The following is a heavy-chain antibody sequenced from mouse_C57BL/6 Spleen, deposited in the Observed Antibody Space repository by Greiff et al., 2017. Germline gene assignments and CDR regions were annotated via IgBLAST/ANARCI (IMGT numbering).Heavy chain of an antibody. CDR1: GYAFSSYW. J-gene: IGHJ4*01. V-gene: IGHV1-80*01. CDR2: IYPGDGDT. Sequence: VQLQQSGAELVKPGASVKISCKASGYAFSSYWMNWVKQRPGKGLEWIGQIYPGDGDTNYNGKFKGKATLTADKSSSTAYMQLSSLTSEDSAVYFGARGRNYGSSTLDYAMDYWGQGTSVTVSS. CDR3: ARGRNYGSSTLDYAMDY. D-gene: IGHD1-1*01.